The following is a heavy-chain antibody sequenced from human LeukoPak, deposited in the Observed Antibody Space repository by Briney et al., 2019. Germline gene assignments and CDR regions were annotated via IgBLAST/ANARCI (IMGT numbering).Heavy chain of an antibody. J-gene: IGHJ3*01. D-gene: IGHD3-10*01. CDR1: GGSIRSGGNY. CDR2: ISYSGYT. Sequence: PSETLSLTCSVSGGSIRSGGNYWNWLPPFPGKRLEWIGYISYSGYTYYNPSLKSRLAISADTSKNQFTLSVTSVTAADTAIYYCAKFGSEAFDLWGRGTMITVSS. V-gene: IGHV4-31*03. CDR3: AKFGSEAFDL.